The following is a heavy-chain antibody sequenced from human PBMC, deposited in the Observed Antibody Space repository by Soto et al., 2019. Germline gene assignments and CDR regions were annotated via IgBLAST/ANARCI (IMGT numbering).Heavy chain of an antibody. Sequence: PGGSLRLSCAASGFTFSSYSMNWVRQAPGKGLEWVSYISSSSSTIYYAGSVKGRFTISRDNAKNSLYLQMNSLRDEDTAVYYCARDHPNYDILTGYPPYWGQGTLVTVSS. D-gene: IGHD3-9*01. J-gene: IGHJ4*02. CDR1: GFTFSSYS. CDR3: ARDHPNYDILTGYPPY. V-gene: IGHV3-48*02. CDR2: ISSSSSTI.